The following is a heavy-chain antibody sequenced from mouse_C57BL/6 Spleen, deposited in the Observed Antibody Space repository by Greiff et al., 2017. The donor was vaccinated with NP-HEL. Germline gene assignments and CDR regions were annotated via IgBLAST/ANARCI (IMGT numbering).Heavy chain of an antibody. Sequence: EVKLMESGPELVKPGASVKISCKASGYSFTGYYMNWVKQSPEKSLEWIGEINPSTGGTTYNQKFKAKATLTVDKSSSTAYMQLKSLTSEDSAVYYCARYEDGNYDWYFDVWGTGTTVTVSS. CDR2: INPSTGGT. CDR3: ARYEDGNYDWYFDV. V-gene: IGHV1-42*01. CDR1: GYSFTGYY. D-gene: IGHD2-1*01. J-gene: IGHJ1*03.